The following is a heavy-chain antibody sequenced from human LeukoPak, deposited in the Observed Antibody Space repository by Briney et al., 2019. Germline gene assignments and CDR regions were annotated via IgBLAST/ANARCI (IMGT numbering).Heavy chain of an antibody. CDR3: VKDLNGTWSFDY. CDR1: GFTFGAYF. D-gene: IGHD2-8*01. Sequence: GGSLRLSCSASGFTFGAYFMHWVRQAPGKGLQYVSSISSNEYDTYYADSVKGRFTISRDNSKNTLFLQMNNLRPEDTAVYYCVKDLNGTWSFDYWGQGTLVTVSS. J-gene: IGHJ4*02. CDR2: ISSNEYDT. V-gene: IGHV3-64D*06.